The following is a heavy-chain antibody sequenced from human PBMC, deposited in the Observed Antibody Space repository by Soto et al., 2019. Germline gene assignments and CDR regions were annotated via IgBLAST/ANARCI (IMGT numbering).Heavy chain of an antibody. V-gene: IGHV3-30-3*01. J-gene: IGHJ6*02. CDR1: GFTFSSYA. D-gene: IGHD3-16*01. CDR3: ARVNGLCSAYSNSGMDV. Sequence: GGSLRLSCAASGFTFSSYAMHWVRQAPGKGLEWVTIISYDGSNYYYADSVKGRFTISRDNSKNTLYLQMNSLRPEDTAVYYCARVNGLCSAYSNSGMDVWGQGTTVTVSS. CDR2: ISYDGSNY.